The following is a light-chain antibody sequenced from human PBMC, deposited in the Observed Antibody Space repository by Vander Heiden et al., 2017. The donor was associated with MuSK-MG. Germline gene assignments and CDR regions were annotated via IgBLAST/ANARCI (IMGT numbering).Light chain of an antibody. J-gene: IGKJ4*01. Sequence: DIQMTQSPSTLSASVGDRVTITCRASQSISSWLAWYQQKPGRAPKLLIYKASTLESGVPSRFSGSGSGTEFTLTITSLHPDDLATYHCQQYNSIPLTFGGGTKVEIK. CDR1: QSISSW. CDR2: KAS. V-gene: IGKV1-5*03. CDR3: QQYNSIPLT.